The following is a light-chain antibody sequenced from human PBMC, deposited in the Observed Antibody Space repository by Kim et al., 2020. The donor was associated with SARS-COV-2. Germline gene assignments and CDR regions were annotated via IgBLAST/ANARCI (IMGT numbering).Light chain of an antibody. J-gene: IGLJ2*01. CDR3: SSYTSSSTLGVV. Sequence: SITISCTVTSSDVGGYNYVSWYQQHPGKAPKLMIYDVSNRPSGVSNRFSGSKSGNTASLTISGLQAEDEADYYCSSYTSSSTLGVVFGGGTQLTVL. V-gene: IGLV2-14*03. CDR1: SSDVGGYNY. CDR2: DVS.